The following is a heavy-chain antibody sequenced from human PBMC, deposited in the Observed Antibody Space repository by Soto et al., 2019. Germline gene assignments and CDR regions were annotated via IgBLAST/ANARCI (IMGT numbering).Heavy chain of an antibody. Sequence: QVQVVESGGGVVQPGRSLRLSCAASGFTFSSFGMHWVRQAPGKGLEWVSLIWYDGSKKSYGDSVKGRFTISRDNSRNTVYLKMTSRRADDTAVYYCARDASYYSLWSGYYPSRNGMDVWGQGTTVTVSS. CDR2: IWYDGSKK. CDR1: GFTFSSFG. D-gene: IGHD3-3*01. V-gene: IGHV3-33*01. J-gene: IGHJ6*02. CDR3: ARDASYYSLWSGYYPSRNGMDV.